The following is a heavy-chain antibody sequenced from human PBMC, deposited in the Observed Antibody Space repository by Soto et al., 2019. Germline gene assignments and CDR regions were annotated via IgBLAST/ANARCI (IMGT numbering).Heavy chain of an antibody. J-gene: IGHJ6*02. V-gene: IGHV1-69*06. CDR1: GGTFGSHA. Sequence: QVRLEQSGAEVKKPGSSVKVSCKPSGGTFGSHAISWVRQAPGQGLEWMGGIITISGTPTYAQTFQARVAITADTATRTAYLELSGLRSEDTAVYYCATGLGPPIGTWYYNMDVWGQGTTVPVSS. D-gene: IGHD3-10*01. CDR2: IITISGTP. CDR3: ATGLGPPIGTWYYNMDV.